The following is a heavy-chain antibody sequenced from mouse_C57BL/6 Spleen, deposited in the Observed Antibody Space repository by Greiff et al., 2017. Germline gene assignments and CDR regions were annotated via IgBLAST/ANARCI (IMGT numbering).Heavy chain of an antibody. Sequence: VQLQESGAELARPGASVKLSCKASGYTFTSYGISWVKQRTGQGLEWIGEIYPRSGNTYYNEKFKGKATLTADKSSSTAYMGLRSLTSEDSAVYFCAKKGLYYDYDSPFAYWGQGTLVTVSA. CDR3: AKKGLYYDYDSPFAY. CDR2: IYPRSGNT. V-gene: IGHV1-81*01. CDR1: GYTFTSYG. J-gene: IGHJ3*01. D-gene: IGHD2-4*01.